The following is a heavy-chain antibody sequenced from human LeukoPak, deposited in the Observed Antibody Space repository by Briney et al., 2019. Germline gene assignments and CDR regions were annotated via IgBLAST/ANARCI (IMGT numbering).Heavy chain of an antibody. CDR3: ASAFGVVSAFDI. Sequence: GGSLRLSXAASGFTFSSYSMNWVRQAPGKGLEWVSSISSSSSYIYYADSVKGRFTISRDNAKNSLYLQMNSLRAEDTAVYYCASAFGVVSAFDIWGQGQWSPSLQ. J-gene: IGHJ3*02. CDR1: GFTFSSYS. V-gene: IGHV3-21*01. D-gene: IGHD3-3*01. CDR2: ISSSSSYI.